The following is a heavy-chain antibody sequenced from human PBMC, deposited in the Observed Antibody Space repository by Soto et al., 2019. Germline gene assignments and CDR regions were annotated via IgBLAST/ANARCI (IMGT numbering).Heavy chain of an antibody. V-gene: IGHV2-5*02. CDR3: AHTYYASGAYFDY. D-gene: IGHD3-10*01. Sequence: QITLKESGPTLVKPTQTLTLTCTFSGFSLSTSSGVGVGWIRHPPGKALEWLALIYWDDDKRYSPSLQSRLTITKDTSKNQVVLTMTNMDPVDTATYYCAHTYYASGAYFDYWGQGTLVTVSS. CDR2: IYWDDDK. J-gene: IGHJ4*02. CDR1: GFSLSTSSGVG.